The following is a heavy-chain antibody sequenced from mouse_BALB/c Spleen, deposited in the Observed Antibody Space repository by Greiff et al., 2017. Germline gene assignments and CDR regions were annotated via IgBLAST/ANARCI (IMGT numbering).Heavy chain of an antibody. CDR2: ISSGSSTI. CDR3: ASDYGYYAMDY. CDR1: GFTFSSFG. Sequence: EVQVVESGGGLVQPGGSRKLSCAASGFTFSSFGMHWVRQAPEKGLEWVAYISSGSSTIYCADTVKGRFTISRDNPKNTLFLQMTSLRSEDTAMYYCASDYGYYAMDYWGQGTSVTVSS. V-gene: IGHV5-17*02. J-gene: IGHJ4*01. D-gene: IGHD1-2*01.